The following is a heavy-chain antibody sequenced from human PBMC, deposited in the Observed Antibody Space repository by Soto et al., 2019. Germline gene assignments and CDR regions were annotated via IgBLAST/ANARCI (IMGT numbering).Heavy chain of an antibody. Sequence: GGSLRLSCAASGITLSSYAMSWVRQGPGTGLEWVASITGSGSSTDYADSVKGRFTISRDNAKNTLYLQMNSLGAEDTAVYYCAKGLFGGVKYRGMDVWGQGTTVTVSS. CDR1: GITLSSYA. V-gene: IGHV3-23*01. J-gene: IGHJ6*02. D-gene: IGHD3-16*01. CDR3: AKGLFGGVKYRGMDV. CDR2: ITGSGSST.